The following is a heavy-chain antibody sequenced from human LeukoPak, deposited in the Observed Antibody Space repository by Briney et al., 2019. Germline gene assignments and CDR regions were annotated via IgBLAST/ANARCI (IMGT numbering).Heavy chain of an antibody. CDR2: IDHSGST. CDR1: GGSFSGYY. CDR3: ASYSSSYPD. D-gene: IGHD6-13*01. V-gene: IGHV4-34*01. J-gene: IGHJ4*02. Sequence: SETLSLTCAVYGGSFSGYYWSWIRQPPGKGLEWIGEIDHSGSTNYNPSLKRRVTISVDTSKNQFSLKLSSVTAADTAVYYCASYSSSYPDWGQGTLVTVSS.